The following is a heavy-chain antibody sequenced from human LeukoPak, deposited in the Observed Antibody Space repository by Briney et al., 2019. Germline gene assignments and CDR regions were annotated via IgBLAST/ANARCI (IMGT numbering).Heavy chain of an antibody. J-gene: IGHJ4*02. D-gene: IGHD6-13*01. CDR3: ARGYSSSWLGYFDY. CDR1: RFTFSSYA. CDR2: ISSSGDTI. Sequence: GGSLRLSCAASRFTFSSYAMNWVRQAPGKGLEWVSYISSSGDTIYYTDSVKGRFTISRDNAKNSLYLQMNSLRAEDTAVHYCARGYSSSWLGYFDYWGQGTLVTVSS. V-gene: IGHV3-48*03.